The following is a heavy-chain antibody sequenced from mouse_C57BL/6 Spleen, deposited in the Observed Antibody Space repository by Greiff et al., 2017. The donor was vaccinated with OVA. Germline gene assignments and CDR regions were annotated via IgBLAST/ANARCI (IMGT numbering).Heavy chain of an antibody. CDR1: GYTFTSYG. CDR2: IYPRSGNT. CDR3: ARGSSSHYWYFDV. J-gene: IGHJ1*03. V-gene: IGHV1-81*01. D-gene: IGHD1-1*01. Sequence: VQLQESGAELARPGASVKLSCKASGYTFTSYGISWVKQRTGQGLEWIGEIYPRSGNTYYNEKFKGKATLTADKSSSTAYMELRSLTSEDSAVDFCARGSSSHYWYFDVWGTGTTVTVSS.